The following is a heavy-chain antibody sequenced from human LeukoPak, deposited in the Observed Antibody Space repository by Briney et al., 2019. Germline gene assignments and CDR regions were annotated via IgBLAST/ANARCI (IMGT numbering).Heavy chain of an antibody. J-gene: IGHJ4*02. D-gene: IGHD3-16*01. CDR3: TRRLDD. V-gene: IGHV3-7*01. Sequence: GGSLRLSCAASGFSFNSDWMDWVRQAPGKGLERVANIKHDESEKNYLDSVKGRFTISRDNAQNSLYLQMNGLRVEDTAVYYCTRRLDDWGQGTLVTVSS. CDR2: IKHDESEK. CDR1: GFSFNSDW.